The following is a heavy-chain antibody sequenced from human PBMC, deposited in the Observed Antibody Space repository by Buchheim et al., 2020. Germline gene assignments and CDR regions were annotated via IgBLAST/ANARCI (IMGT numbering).Heavy chain of an antibody. J-gene: IGHJ4*02. D-gene: IGHD6-19*01. Sequence: QVQLQESGPGLVKPSETLSLTCTVSGGSISSYYWCWIRQPPGKGLEWIGYIYYSGSTNYNPSLMSRVTISVDTSKNQFSLKLSSVTAADTAVYYCARSGGWYWGFDYWGQGTL. CDR1: GGSISSYY. CDR3: ARSGGWYWGFDY. V-gene: IGHV4-59*01. CDR2: IYYSGST.